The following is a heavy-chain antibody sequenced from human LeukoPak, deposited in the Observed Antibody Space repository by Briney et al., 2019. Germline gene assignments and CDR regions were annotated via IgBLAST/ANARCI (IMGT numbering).Heavy chain of an antibody. Sequence: GGSLRLSCAASGFTFSSYSMNWVRQAPGKGLEWVSSISSSSSYIYYADSVKGRFTISRDNAKNSLYLQMNSLRAEDTAVYYCARYFGDPQGMDVWGQGTTVTVSS. CDR2: ISSSSSYI. CDR3: ARYFGDPQGMDV. CDR1: GFTFSSYS. D-gene: IGHD3-10*01. J-gene: IGHJ6*02. V-gene: IGHV3-21*01.